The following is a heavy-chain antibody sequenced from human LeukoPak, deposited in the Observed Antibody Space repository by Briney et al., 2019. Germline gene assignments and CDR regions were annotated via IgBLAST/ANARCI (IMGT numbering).Heavy chain of an antibody. V-gene: IGHV3-74*01. J-gene: IGHJ5*02. CDR3: AKGPAMVRGTFDP. Sequence: PGGSLRLSCVASGFTFSSYWMHWVRQAPGEGLVWVSRINSDGSTTTYADSVKGRFTISRDNAKNTLYLQMNSLRTEETAVYYCAKGPAMVRGTFDPWGQGTLVTVSS. CDR2: INSDGSTT. D-gene: IGHD3-10*01. CDR1: GFTFSSYW.